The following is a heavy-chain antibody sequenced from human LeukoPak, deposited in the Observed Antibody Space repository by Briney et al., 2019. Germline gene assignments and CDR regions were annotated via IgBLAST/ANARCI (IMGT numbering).Heavy chain of an antibody. CDR2: ISYDGSNK. V-gene: IGHV3-30*04. CDR1: GFTFSSYA. Sequence: PGGSLRLSCAASGFTFSSYAMHWVRQAPGKGLEWVAVISYDGSNKYYADSVKGRFTISRDNSKNTLYLQMNSLRAEDTAVYYCATDYYYGSGSYVGQVPKELFYAFDIWGQGTMVTVSS. J-gene: IGHJ3*02. CDR3: ATDYYYGSGSYVGQVPKELFYAFDI. D-gene: IGHD3-10*01.